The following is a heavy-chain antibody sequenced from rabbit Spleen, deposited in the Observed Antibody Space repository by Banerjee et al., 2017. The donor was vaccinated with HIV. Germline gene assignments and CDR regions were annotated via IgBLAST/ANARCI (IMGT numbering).Heavy chain of an antibody. V-gene: IGHV1S47*01. J-gene: IGHJ4*01. Sequence: QEQLVESGGGLVQPGGSLKLSCKASGFDFSSYGVSWVRQAPGKGQEWIGYIDPVFGITYYANWVNGRFTISSHNAQNTLFLQLNSLTAADTATYFCVREVAAKFSLWGPGTLVTVS. CDR2: IDPVFGIT. D-gene: IGHD4-1*01. CDR3: VREVAAKFSL. CDR1: GFDFSSYG.